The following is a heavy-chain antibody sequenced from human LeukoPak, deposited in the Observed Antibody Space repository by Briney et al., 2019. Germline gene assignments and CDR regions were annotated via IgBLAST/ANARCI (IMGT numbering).Heavy chain of an antibody. CDR3: ASPQEWPLPSGFDG. CDR1: GFTFSSYW. CDR2: IKQDGSEK. V-gene: IGHV3-7*03. J-gene: IGHJ3*01. D-gene: IGHD3-3*01. Sequence: PGGSLRLSCAASGFTFSSYWMSWVRQAPGKGLEWVANIKQDGSEKYYVDSVKGRFTISRDNAKNSLYLQMNSLRAEDTAVYYCASPQEWPLPSGFDGWGQGTKVTVSS.